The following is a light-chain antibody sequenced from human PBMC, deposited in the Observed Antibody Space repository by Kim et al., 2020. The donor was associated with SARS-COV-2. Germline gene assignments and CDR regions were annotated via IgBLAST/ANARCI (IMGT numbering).Light chain of an antibody. V-gene: IGLV2-14*04. CDR2: DVT. CDR3: TSYTSSNTLHVV. J-gene: IGLJ2*01. CDR1: SRDVGPSND. Sequence: SLTNAQTGTSRDVGPSNDVSWYPQHPGKAPNLMLYDVTNRPSGVSNRFSGSKFGNTASLTISALQAEDEADYYCTSYTSSNTLHVVFGGGTQLTVL.